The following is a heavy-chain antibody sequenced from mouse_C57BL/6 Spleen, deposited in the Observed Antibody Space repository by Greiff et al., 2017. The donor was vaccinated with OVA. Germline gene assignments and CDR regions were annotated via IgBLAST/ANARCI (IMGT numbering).Heavy chain of an antibody. CDR3: ARDGNPGMDY. Sequence: DVMLVESGGGLVKPGGSLKLSCAASGFTFSDYGMHWVRQAPEKGLEWVAYISSGSSTIYYADTVKGRFTISIDNAKNTLFLQMTSLRSEDTAMYYCARDGNPGMDYWGQGTSVTVSS. CDR1: GFTFSDYG. V-gene: IGHV5-17*01. CDR2: ISSGSSTI. D-gene: IGHD2-1*01. J-gene: IGHJ4*01.